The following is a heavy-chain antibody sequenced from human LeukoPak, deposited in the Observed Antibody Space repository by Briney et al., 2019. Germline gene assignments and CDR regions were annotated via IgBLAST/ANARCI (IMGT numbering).Heavy chain of an antibody. CDR1: GFTFSSYS. V-gene: IGHV3-48*01. J-gene: IGHJ6*02. D-gene: IGHD4-11*01. Sequence: GGSLRLSCAASGFTFSSYSMNWVRQAPGKGLEWVSYISSSSSTIYYADSVKGRFTISRDNAKNSLYLQMNSLRAADTAVYYCARADYSNFMDVWGQGTTVTVSS. CDR3: ARADYSNFMDV. CDR2: ISSSSSTI.